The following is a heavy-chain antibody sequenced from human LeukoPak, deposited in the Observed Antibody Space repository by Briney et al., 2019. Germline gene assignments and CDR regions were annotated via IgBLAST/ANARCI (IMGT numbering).Heavy chain of an antibody. CDR1: GFTFSSYG. CDR2: ISSGSTAM. D-gene: IGHD6-25*01. Sequence: QAGGSLRLSCAASGFTFSSYGMHWVRQAPGKGLEWISYISSGSTAMYYADSVKGRFTISRDNARNSLYLQMNSLRGDDTAVYYCATWAGTATCFSGPFDYWSQGTPVTVSS. J-gene: IGHJ4*02. V-gene: IGHV3-48*01. CDR3: ATWAGTATCFSGPFDY.